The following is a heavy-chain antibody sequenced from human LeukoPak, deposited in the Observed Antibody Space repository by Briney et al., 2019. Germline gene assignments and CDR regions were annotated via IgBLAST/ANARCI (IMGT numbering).Heavy chain of an antibody. Sequence: SVKVSCKASGGTFSSYAISWVRQAPGQGLEWMGGIIPIFGTANYAQKFQGRVTITADESTSTAYMELSSLRSEDTAVYYCARDSSRGSDFWSGLLKRDYGMDVWGQGTTVTVSS. CDR1: GGTFSSYA. D-gene: IGHD3-3*01. CDR2: IIPIFGTA. J-gene: IGHJ6*02. CDR3: ARDSSRGSDFWSGLLKRDYGMDV. V-gene: IGHV1-69*13.